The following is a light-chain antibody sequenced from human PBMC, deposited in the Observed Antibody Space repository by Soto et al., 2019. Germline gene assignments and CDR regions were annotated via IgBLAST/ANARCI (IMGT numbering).Light chain of an antibody. V-gene: IGKV1-39*01. CDR3: QQSYSSPLT. CDR2: VAS. J-gene: IGKJ4*01. Sequence: DIQMTHSPSSLSASVGDRVTITCRASQSINRYLNWYQQKPGKAPNLLIYVASSLQSGVPSRFSGSGSGTDFTLTISSLQPEDFATYYCQQSYSSPLTFGGGTKVEIK. CDR1: QSINRY.